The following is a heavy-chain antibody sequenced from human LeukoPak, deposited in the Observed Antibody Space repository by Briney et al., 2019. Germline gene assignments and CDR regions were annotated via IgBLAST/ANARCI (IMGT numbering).Heavy chain of an antibody. V-gene: IGHV3-23*01. CDR1: GFTFSSYA. Sequence: GGSLRLSCAASGFTFSSYAMSWVRQAPGKGLEWVSAISGSGGSTYYADSVKGRFTISRDNSKNTLYLQMNSLRAEDTAVYYCAREGRYYYDSSGYYGLDYWGQGTLVTVSS. D-gene: IGHD3-22*01. CDR2: ISGSGGST. J-gene: IGHJ4*02. CDR3: AREGRYYYDSSGYYGLDY.